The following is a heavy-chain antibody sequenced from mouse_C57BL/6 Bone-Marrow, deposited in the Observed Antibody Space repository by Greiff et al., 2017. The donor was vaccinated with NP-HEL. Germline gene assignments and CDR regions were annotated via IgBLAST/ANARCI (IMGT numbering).Heavy chain of an antibody. CDR1: GFTFSDYY. J-gene: IGHJ4*01. D-gene: IGHD1-1*01. Sequence: EVQLVESEGGLVQPGSSMKLSCTASGFTFSDYYMAWVRQVPEKGLEWVANINYDGSSTYYPASLKSRFIISRANAKNILYLKMSSMKSKDTATEYCARDERYYGSSRGDYAMDYWGQGTSVTVSS. CDR2: INYDGSST. CDR3: ARDERYYGSSRGDYAMDY. V-gene: IGHV5-16*01.